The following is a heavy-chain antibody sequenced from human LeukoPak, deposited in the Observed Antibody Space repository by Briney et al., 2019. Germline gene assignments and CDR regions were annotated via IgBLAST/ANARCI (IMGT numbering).Heavy chain of an antibody. V-gene: IGHV3-30*02. J-gene: IGHJ4*02. D-gene: IGHD5-12*01. CDR2: IPYDGSNT. CDR3: AKDGGSGGYDPFDY. CDR1: GFIFRSCG. Sequence: GGSLRLSCAASGFIFRSCGMHWVRQAPGKGLEWVTFIPYDGSNTWYADSVKGRFTISRDNSKNTLYLQMNSLRAEDTAVYYCAKDGGSGGYDPFDYWGQGTLVTVSS.